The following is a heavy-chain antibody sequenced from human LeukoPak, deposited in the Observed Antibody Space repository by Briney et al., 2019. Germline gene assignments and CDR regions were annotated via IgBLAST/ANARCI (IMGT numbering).Heavy chain of an antibody. CDR2: IYYSGST. V-gene: IGHV4-39*07. J-gene: IGHJ6*02. CDR3: ARGDLAVAGYYYYGMDV. Sequence: PSETLSLTCTVSGGSISSSSYYWGWIRQPPGKGLEWIGSIYYSGSTYYNPSLKSRVTISVDTSKNQFSLKLSSVTAADTAVYYCARGDLAVAGYYYYGMDVWGQGTTVTVSS. D-gene: IGHD6-19*01. CDR1: GGSISSSSYY.